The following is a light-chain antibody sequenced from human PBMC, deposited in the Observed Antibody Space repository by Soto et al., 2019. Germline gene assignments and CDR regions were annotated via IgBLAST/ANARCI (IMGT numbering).Light chain of an antibody. CDR3: QQYGSSPPLA. J-gene: IGKJ5*01. CDR1: QSVSSSY. CDR2: GAS. V-gene: IGKV3-20*01. Sequence: EIGLTQSPGTLSLSPGERATLSCRASQSVSSSYLAWYQQKPGQAPRLLIYGASSRATGIPDRFRGSGSGTDFTLIISSLEPEDFAVYYCQQYGSSPPLAFGHGTRLEIK.